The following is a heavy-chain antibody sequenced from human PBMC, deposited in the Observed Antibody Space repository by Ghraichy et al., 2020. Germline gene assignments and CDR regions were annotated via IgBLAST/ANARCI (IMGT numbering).Heavy chain of an antibody. CDR2: IAPSGTT. J-gene: IGHJ4*02. CDR3: ARGSARAAMEF. CDR1: GASINIYHW. Sequence: GSLRLSCAASGASINIYHWWFWVRQPPGKGLEWIGEIAPSGTTDYNSSLKSRVTLSLDKSKNEFSLSLKSVTAADSAFYYCARGSARAAMEFWGQGTLVTVSS. V-gene: IGHV4-4*02. D-gene: IGHD2-2*01.